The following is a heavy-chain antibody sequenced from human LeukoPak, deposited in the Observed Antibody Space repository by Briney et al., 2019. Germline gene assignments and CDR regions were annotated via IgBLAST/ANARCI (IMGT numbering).Heavy chain of an antibody. J-gene: IGHJ3*02. CDR1: GGSISTYY. Sequence: SETLSLTCIVSGGSISTYYWSWIRQPPGKGLEWIGEINHSGSTNYNPSLKSRVTISVDTSKNQFSLKLSSVTAADTAVYYCARDRYCSGGSCSWGDAFDIWGQGTMVTVSS. V-gene: IGHV4-34*01. CDR2: INHSGST. CDR3: ARDRYCSGGSCSWGDAFDI. D-gene: IGHD2-15*01.